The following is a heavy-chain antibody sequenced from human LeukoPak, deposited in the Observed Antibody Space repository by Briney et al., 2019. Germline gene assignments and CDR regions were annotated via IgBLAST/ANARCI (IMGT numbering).Heavy chain of an antibody. V-gene: IGHV4-59*12. D-gene: IGHD3-22*01. CDR3: ARGYDSSGYYPYYFDY. J-gene: IGHJ4*02. Sequence: SETLSLTCTVSGGSISSYYWSWIRQPPGKGLEWTGYIYYSGSTYYNPSLKSRVTISVDRSKNQFSLKLSSVTAADTAVYYCARGYDSSGYYPYYFDYWGQGTLVTVSS. CDR2: IYYSGST. CDR1: GGSISSYY.